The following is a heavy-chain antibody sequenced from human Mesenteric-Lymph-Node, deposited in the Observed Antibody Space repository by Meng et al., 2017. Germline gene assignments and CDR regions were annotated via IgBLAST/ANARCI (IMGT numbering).Heavy chain of an antibody. J-gene: IGHJ4*02. CDR2: IWYDGSNK. CDR3: ARLGGWELSTVLDY. Sequence: GESLKISCAASGFTFSSYGMHWVRQAPGKGLEWVAVIWYDGSNKYYADSVKGRFTISRDNSKNTLYLQMNSLRAEDTAVYYCARLGGWELSTVLDYWGQGTLVTVSS. V-gene: IGHV3-33*01. D-gene: IGHD1-26*01. CDR1: GFTFSSYG.